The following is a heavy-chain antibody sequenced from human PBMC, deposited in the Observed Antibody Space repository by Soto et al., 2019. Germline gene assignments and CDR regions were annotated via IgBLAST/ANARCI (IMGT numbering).Heavy chain of an antibody. CDR3: ARHKSGSDWLDP. Sequence: LSLTCTVSGGSISDISYCWGWIRQPPGKGLQWIGCMFYSGATHYNPSLKNRVTLSVDTSNNEFSLKLVSVTAPDTAVYYCARHKSGSDWLDPWGQGTLVTVS. V-gene: IGHV4-39*01. CDR1: GGSISDISYC. J-gene: IGHJ5*02. CDR2: MFYSGAT. D-gene: IGHD2-15*01.